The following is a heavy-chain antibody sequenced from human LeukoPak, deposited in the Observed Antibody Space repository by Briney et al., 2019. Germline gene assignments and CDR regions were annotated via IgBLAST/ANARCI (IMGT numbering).Heavy chain of an antibody. J-gene: IGHJ4*02. V-gene: IGHV4-59*01. D-gene: IGHD4-23*01. CDR2: ISYSGYT. CDR1: GGSIRSYY. CDR3: ARARNDNGGMFFDS. Sequence: SETLSLTCTVSGGSIRSYYWSWIRQAPGKGLEWIGFISYSGYTSYSPSLKSRVAISVDTSKSQFSLRLSSLTAADTAIYYCARARNDNGGMFFDSWAQGTLVTVSS.